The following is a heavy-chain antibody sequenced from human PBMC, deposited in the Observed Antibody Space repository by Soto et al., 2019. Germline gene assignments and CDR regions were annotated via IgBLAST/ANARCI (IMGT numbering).Heavy chain of an antibody. CDR3: AIVSGGVPAAKSVAFDS. D-gene: IGHD2-2*01. J-gene: IGHJ3*02. V-gene: IGHV1-46*03. CDR1: GYTFTSYY. Sequence: ASVKVSCKASGYTFTSYYMHWVRQAPGQGLEWMGIINPSGGSTSYAQKFQGRVTMTRDTSTSTVYMELSSRRSEDTAVYYCAIVSGGVPAAKSVAFDSGGRGTM. CDR2: INPSGGST.